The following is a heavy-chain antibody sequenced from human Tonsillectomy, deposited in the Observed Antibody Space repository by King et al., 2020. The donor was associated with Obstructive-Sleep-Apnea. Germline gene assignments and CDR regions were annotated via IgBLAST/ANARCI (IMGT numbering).Heavy chain of an antibody. J-gene: IGHJ6*02. CDR3: AKLFGPAAWPYYYYGMDV. CDR1: GFTFSSYA. Sequence: VQLVESGGGLVQPGGSLRLSCAASGFTFSSYAMSWVRQAPGKGLEWVSAISGSGGSTYYADSVKGRFTISRDNSKNTLYLQMNSLRAEDTAVYYCAKLFGPAAWPYYYYGMDVWGQGTTVTVSS. D-gene: IGHD2-2*01. V-gene: IGHV3-23*04. CDR2: ISGSGGST.